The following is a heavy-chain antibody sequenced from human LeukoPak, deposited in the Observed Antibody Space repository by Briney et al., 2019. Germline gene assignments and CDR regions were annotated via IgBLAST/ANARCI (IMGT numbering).Heavy chain of an antibody. Sequence: GASVKVSCKASGYTFTSYGISWVRQAPGQGLEWMGWINPNSGGTNYAQKFQGRVTMTRDTAISTAYMELSRLRSDDTAVYYCARSREGTTKYYYYYYMDVWGKGTTVTVSS. J-gene: IGHJ6*03. CDR2: INPNSGGT. V-gene: IGHV1-2*02. CDR1: GYTFTSYG. CDR3: ARSREGTTKYYYYYYMDV. D-gene: IGHD4-17*01.